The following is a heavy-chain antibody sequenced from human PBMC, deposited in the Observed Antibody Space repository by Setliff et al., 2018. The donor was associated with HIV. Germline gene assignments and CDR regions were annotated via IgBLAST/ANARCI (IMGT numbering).Heavy chain of an antibody. J-gene: IGHJ4*02. CDR1: GFTFSNYE. Sequence: GGSLRLSCAASGFTFSNYEMNWVRQAPGKGLEWIAYISTVGSTIYHADSVKGRFTLSRDTSKNTLFLQMNSLRPEDTAVYYCARVRLYNTALDYWGQGTLVTVSS. D-gene: IGHD3-3*01. V-gene: IGHV3-48*03. CDR3: ARVRLYNTALDY. CDR2: ISTVGSTI.